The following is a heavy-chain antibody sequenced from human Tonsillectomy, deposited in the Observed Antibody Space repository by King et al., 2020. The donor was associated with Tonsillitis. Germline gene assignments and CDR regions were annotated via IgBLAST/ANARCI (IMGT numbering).Heavy chain of an antibody. J-gene: IGHJ5*02. CDR1: GNSISSGYY. CDR3: ARSGDSSSGWKGWFDP. V-gene: IGHV4-38-2*01. D-gene: IGHD6-13*01. Sequence: VQLQESGPGLVKPSETLSLTCAVSGNSISSGYYWGWIRQPPGKGLEWIGSIYHSGTTYYNPSLKSRVTISVDTSKNQFSLELSSVTAAVTAVYYCARSGDSSSGWKGWFDPWGQGTLVTVSS. CDR2: IYHSGTT.